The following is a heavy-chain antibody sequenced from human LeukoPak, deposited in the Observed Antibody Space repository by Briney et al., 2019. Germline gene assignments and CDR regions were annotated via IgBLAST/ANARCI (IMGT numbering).Heavy chain of an antibody. Sequence: PSETLSLTRTVSGGSISSYYWSWIRQPPGKGLEWIGYIHHSGSTKYNPSLKSRVTISVDTSKNQFSLKLSSVTAADTAVYYCATGSQWLVMFEYWGQGTLVTVSS. J-gene: IGHJ4*02. D-gene: IGHD6-19*01. CDR1: GGSISSYY. V-gene: IGHV4-59*01. CDR3: ATGSQWLVMFEY. CDR2: IHHSGST.